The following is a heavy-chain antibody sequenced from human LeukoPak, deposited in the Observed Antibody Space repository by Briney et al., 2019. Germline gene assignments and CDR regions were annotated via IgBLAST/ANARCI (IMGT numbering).Heavy chain of an antibody. J-gene: IGHJ4*02. D-gene: IGHD3-9*01. CDR3: ASWGGDFDWLYFDY. Sequence: GASVKVSCKASGGTFSSYAISWVRQAPGQGLEWMGGIIPIFGTANYAQKFRGRVTITADESTSTAYMELSSLRSEDTAVYYCASWGGDFDWLYFDYWGQGTLVTVSS. CDR1: GGTFSSYA. V-gene: IGHV1-69*13. CDR2: IIPIFGTA.